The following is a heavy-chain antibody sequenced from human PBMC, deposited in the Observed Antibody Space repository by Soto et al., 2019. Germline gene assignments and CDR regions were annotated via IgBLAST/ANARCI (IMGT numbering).Heavy chain of an antibody. J-gene: IGHJ4*02. CDR1: GYTFTSYY. CDR2: INPSGGST. CDR3: ARARSKAYCGGDCYHFDY. Sequence: ASVKVSCKASGYTFTSYYMHWVRQAPGQGLEWMGIINPSGGSTSYAQKFQGRVTMTRDTSTSTVYMELSSLRSEDTAVYYCARARSKAYCGGDCYHFDYWGQGTLVTVSS. D-gene: IGHD2-21*02. V-gene: IGHV1-46*01.